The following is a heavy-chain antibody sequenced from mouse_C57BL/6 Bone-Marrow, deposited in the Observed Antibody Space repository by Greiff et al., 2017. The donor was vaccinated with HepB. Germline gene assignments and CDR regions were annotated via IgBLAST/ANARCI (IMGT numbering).Heavy chain of an antibody. D-gene: IGHD3-3*01. Sequence: EVQLVASGPGLAQPSQSLSLSFSFSGYSFPCYYWNCFRKFPWNKLEYIGYISYSGSTYYNPSLKSRISITRDTSKNQYYLQLNSVTTEDTATYYCARSRGGRDYYAMDYWGQGTSVTVSS. CDR1: GYSFPCYY. CDR2: ISYSGST. V-gene: IGHV3-8*01. CDR3: ARSRGGRDYYAMDY. J-gene: IGHJ4*01.